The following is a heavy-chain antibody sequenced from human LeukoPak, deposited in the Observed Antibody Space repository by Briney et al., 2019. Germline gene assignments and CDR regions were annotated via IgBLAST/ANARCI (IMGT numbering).Heavy chain of an antibody. J-gene: IGHJ5*02. V-gene: IGHV5-51*01. CDR2: ISPADSET. CDR1: GYSFTSHW. CDR3: VRHGGDQGEYDLATGYYTVNWFDP. Sequence: GESLKISCKGSGYSFTSHWIAWVRQRPGKGLEWMGIISPADSETRYSPSFQGQVSISVDKSISTAYLQWGSLKASDTAIYYCVRHGGDQGEYDLATGYYTVNWFDPWGQGALVTVSS. D-gene: IGHD3-9*01.